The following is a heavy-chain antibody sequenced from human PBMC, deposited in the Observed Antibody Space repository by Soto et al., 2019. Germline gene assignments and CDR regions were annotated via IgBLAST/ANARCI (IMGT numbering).Heavy chain of an antibody. V-gene: IGHV4-38-2*02. CDR3: ARDGSGFDY. D-gene: IGHD6-19*01. CDR1: GYSISSGYY. CDR2: IYHSGST. J-gene: IGHJ4*02. Sequence: SSETLSLTCAVSGYSISSGYYWGWIRQPPGKGLEWIGSIYHSGSTYYNPSLKSRVTISVDTSKNQFSLKLSSVTAADTAVYYCARDGSGFDYWGQGTLVTVSS.